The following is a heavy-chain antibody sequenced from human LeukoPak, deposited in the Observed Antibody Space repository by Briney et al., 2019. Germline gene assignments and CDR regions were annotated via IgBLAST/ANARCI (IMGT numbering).Heavy chain of an antibody. J-gene: IGHJ4*02. Sequence: PSQTLPLTCTVSGGSISSGDYYWSWIRQPPGKGLEWIGYIYYSGSTYYNPSLKSRVTISVDTSKNQFSLKLSSVTAADTAVYYCARGPYSSGWYEGPDYWGQGTLVTVSS. V-gene: IGHV4-30-4*01. D-gene: IGHD6-19*01. CDR2: IYYSGST. CDR1: GGSISSGDYY. CDR3: ARGPYSSGWYEGPDY.